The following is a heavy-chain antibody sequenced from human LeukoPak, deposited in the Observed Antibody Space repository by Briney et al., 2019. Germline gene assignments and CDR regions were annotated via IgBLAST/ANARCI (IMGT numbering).Heavy chain of an antibody. CDR3: ASLNYYGSGSYYYYYMDV. CDR2: ISAYNGNT. CDR1: GYTFTSYG. J-gene: IGHJ6*03. V-gene: IGHV1-18*01. Sequence: ASVKVSCKASGYTFTSYGIGWVRQAPGQGLEWMGWISAYNGNTNYAQKLQGRVTMTTDTSTSTAYMELRSLRSDDTAVYYCASLNYYGSGSYYYYYMDVWGKGTTVTVSS. D-gene: IGHD3-10*01.